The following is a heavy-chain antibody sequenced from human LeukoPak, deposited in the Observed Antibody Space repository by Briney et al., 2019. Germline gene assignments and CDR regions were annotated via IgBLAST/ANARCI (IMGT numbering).Heavy chain of an antibody. J-gene: IGHJ4*02. V-gene: IGHV3-7*02. D-gene: IGHD6-6*01. CDR2: INQDGSEK. CDR3: QKFSSTRNFDH. Sequence: GGSLRLSCAAPGFTFTNYWMSWVRQAPGKGLEWVAHINQDGSEKYYVDSVKGRFTISRDNAENSLYRQMNSLRADDTAVYYWQKFSSTRNFDHWGQGTLVTVSS. CDR1: GFTFTNYW.